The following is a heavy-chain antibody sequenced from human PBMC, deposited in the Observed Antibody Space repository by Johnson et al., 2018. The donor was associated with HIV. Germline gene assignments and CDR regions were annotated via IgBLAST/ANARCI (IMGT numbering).Heavy chain of an antibody. CDR1: AFTFSSND. CDR2: IKQDGSEK. J-gene: IGHJ3*02. Sequence: VQLVESGGGLVQPGGSLRLSCGASAFTFSSNDMKWVRQAPGKGLEWVANIKQDGSEKYYVDSVKGRFTISRDNAKNSLYLQMNSLRAEDTAVYYCARDGYSSGWYGNDAFDIWGQGTMVTVSS. V-gene: IGHV3-7*05. CDR3: ARDGYSSGWYGNDAFDI. D-gene: IGHD6-19*01.